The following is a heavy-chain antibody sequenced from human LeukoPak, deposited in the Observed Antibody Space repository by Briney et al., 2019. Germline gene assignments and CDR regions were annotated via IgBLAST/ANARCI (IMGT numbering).Heavy chain of an antibody. CDR1: GYTFTSYG. V-gene: IGHV1-18*01. Sequence: ASVKVSCQASGYTFTSYGISWVRQAPGQGHEWMGWISAYNGNTNYAQKLQGRVTMTTDTSTSTAYMELRSLRSDDTAVYYCATGAVTVATGGAFDIWGQGTMVTVSS. CDR3: ATGAVTVATGGAFDI. CDR2: ISAYNGNT. D-gene: IGHD4-23*01. J-gene: IGHJ3*02.